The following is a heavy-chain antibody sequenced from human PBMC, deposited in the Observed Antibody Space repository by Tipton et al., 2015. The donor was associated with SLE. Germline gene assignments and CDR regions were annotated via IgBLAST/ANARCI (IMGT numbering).Heavy chain of an antibody. V-gene: IGHV3-30*14. D-gene: IGHD4-17*01. J-gene: IGHJ3*01. Sequence: RSLRLSCAASGFTFSSYAMHWVRQAPGKGLEWVAVISYDGSNKYYADSVKGRFTISRDNSKNSMYLQMDSLRVNDTAVYFCARGGDFDTFDVWGQGTMVTVSA. CDR1: GFTFSSYA. CDR3: ARGGDFDTFDV. CDR2: ISYDGSNK.